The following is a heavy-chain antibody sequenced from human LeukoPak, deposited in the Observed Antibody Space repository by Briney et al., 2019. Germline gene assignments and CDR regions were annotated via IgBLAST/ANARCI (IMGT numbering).Heavy chain of an antibody. Sequence: ASVKVSCKASGYTFTGYYMHWVRQAPGQGLEWMGWINPNSGGTNYAQKFQGRVTMTRDTSISTAYMELSRLRSDDTAVYYCARDVAAGIAAAGSEYNWFDPWGQGTLVTASS. CDR2: INPNSGGT. CDR3: ARDVAAGIAAAGSEYNWFDP. V-gene: IGHV1-2*02. J-gene: IGHJ5*02. CDR1: GYTFTGYY. D-gene: IGHD6-13*01.